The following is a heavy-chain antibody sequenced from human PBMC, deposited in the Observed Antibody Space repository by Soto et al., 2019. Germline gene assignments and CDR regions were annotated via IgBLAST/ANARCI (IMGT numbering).Heavy chain of an antibody. V-gene: IGHV3-30*18. CDR2: ISYDGSNK. Sequence: QVQLVESGGGVVQPGRSLRLSCAASGFTFSSYGMHWVRQAPGKGLEWVAVISYDGSNKYYSDSVKGRLTISRDNSKNTLYLQMNSLRAEDTAVYYCAKGSGLPDYYFDYGGQGTLVTVSS. J-gene: IGHJ4*02. CDR1: GFTFSSYG. CDR3: AKGSGLPDYYFDY. D-gene: IGHD2-15*01.